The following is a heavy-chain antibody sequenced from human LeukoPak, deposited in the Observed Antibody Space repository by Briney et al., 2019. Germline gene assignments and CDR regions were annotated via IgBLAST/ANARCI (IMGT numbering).Heavy chain of an antibody. CDR1: GGIFSSYA. Sequence: GASVKVSCKASGGIFSSYAISWVRQATGQGLEWMGWMNPNSGNTGYAQKFQGRVTITRNTSISTAYMELSSLRSEDTAVYYCARGDAFDIWGQGTMVTVSS. CDR3: ARGDAFDI. V-gene: IGHV1-8*03. J-gene: IGHJ3*02. CDR2: MNPNSGNT.